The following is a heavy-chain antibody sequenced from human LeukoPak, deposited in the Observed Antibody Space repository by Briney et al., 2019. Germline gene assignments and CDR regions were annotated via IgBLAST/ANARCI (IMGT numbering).Heavy chain of an antibody. CDR3: ARDYNGGNSK. D-gene: IGHD4-23*01. CDR2: IYYSGST. V-gene: IGHV4-39*07. Sequence: PSGTLSLTCTVSGGSISNSTNFWGWIRQPPGKGLQYIGSIYYSGSTYYNPSLKSRVTISVDTSKNQFSLKLSSVTAADTAVYFCARDYNGGNSKWGQGTLVTVSS. J-gene: IGHJ4*02. CDR1: GGSISNSTNF.